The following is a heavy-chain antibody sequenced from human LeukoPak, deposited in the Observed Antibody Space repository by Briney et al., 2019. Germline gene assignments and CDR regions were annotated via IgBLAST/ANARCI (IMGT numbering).Heavy chain of an antibody. CDR2: ISGSGGST. J-gene: IGHJ3*02. CDR3: AIPGIAAAGYSCDVFDI. V-gene: IGHV3-23*01. Sequence: GGSLRLSCAASGFTFSSYAMSWVRQAPGKGLEWVSAISGSGGSTYYADSVKCRFTISGDNYKNTLYLQMNSLRAEDTAVYYCAIPGIAAAGYSCDVFDIWGQGTMVTVSS. D-gene: IGHD6-13*01. CDR1: GFTFSSYA.